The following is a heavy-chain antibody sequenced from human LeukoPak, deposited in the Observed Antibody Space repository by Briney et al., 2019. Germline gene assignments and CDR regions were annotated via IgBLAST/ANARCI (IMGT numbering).Heavy chain of an antibody. Sequence: GGSLRLSCAASGFTFSSYGMHWVRQAPGKGLEWVAVISYDGSNKYYADSVKGRFTISRDNSKNTLYLQMNSLRAEDTAVYYCAKRGYDYFTNWFDPWGQGTLVIVSS. V-gene: IGHV3-30*18. D-gene: IGHD5-12*01. CDR3: AKRGYDYFTNWFDP. CDR1: GFTFSSYG. J-gene: IGHJ5*02. CDR2: ISYDGSNK.